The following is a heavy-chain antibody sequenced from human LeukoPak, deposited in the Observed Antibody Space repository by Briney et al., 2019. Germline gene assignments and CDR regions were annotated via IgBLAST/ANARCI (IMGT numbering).Heavy chain of an antibody. J-gene: IGHJ5*02. CDR2: VYHSGTT. CDR1: GYSISSGYY. D-gene: IGHD6-13*01. CDR3: ARDPYSGWFDP. V-gene: IGHV4-38-2*02. Sequence: SETLSLTCTVSGYSISSGYYWGWIRQPPGRGLEWIGTVYHSGTTYYNPSLKSRVTISVDSSTNQLSLNLRSAIAADTAVYYCARDPYSGWFDPWGQGTLVTVSS.